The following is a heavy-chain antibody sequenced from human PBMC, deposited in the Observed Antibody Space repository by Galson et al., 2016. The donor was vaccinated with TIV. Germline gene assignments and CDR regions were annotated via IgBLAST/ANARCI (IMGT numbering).Heavy chain of an antibody. CDR1: GFTFSLYG. J-gene: IGHJ6*02. CDR2: IWFDGGNK. V-gene: IGHV3-33*01. CDR3: ARERSPSLRYFDWLKNYSLDV. D-gene: IGHD3-9*01. Sequence: SLRLSCAASGFTFSLYGMHWVRQAPGKGLEWVAGIWFDGGNKYYADSVKGRFTLTRDNSQNTLYLQMSSLQAEDTAVYYCARERSPSLRYFDWLKNYSLDVRGQGTTVTVSS.